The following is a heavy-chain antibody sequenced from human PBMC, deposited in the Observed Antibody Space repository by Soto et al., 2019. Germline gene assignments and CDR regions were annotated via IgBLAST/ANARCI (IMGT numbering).Heavy chain of an antibody. CDR3: ARDMGERIQLWFSFDY. V-gene: IGHV1-69*13. CDR2: IIPIFGTA. J-gene: IGHJ4*02. Sequence: ASVKVSCKASGGTFSSYAISWVRQAPGQGLEWMGGIIPIFGTANYAQKFQGRVTITADESTSTAYMELSSLRSEDTAVYYCARDMGERIQLWFSFDYWGQGTLVTGSS. CDR1: GGTFSSYA. D-gene: IGHD5-18*01.